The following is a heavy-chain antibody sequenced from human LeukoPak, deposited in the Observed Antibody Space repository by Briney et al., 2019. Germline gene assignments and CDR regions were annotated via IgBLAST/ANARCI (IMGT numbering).Heavy chain of an antibody. CDR2: MNPNSGNT. CDR3: ARGRVGATSHSNWFFDL. D-gene: IGHD1-26*01. V-gene: IGHV1-8*01. CDR1: GYTFTSYD. J-gene: IGHJ2*01. Sequence: ASVKVSCKFSGYTFTSYDINWVRQASGQGLEWMGWMNPNSGNTGYAQKFQGRVTMTSDTSITTAYMDLCSLTSEDTAVYYCARGRVGATSHSNWFFDLWGRGTPVTVSS.